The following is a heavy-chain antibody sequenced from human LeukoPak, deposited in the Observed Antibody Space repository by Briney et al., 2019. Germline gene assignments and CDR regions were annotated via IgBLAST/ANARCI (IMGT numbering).Heavy chain of an antibody. J-gene: IGHJ3*02. D-gene: IGHD6-13*01. V-gene: IGHV5-51*01. Sequence: GESLKTSCKGSGYTFTTYLIGLVRQMPGKGLEWMGIIYPGDSDTRYSSSFQGQVTISAAKSISTAYLQWSSLKASDTAMYYCARRGHRQAADNAFDIWGQGTMVTVSS. CDR2: IYPGDSDT. CDR1: GYTFTTYL. CDR3: ARRGHRQAADNAFDI.